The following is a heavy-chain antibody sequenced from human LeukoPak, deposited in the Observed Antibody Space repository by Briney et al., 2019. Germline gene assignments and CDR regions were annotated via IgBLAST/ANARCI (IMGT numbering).Heavy chain of an antibody. CDR2: IYYSGST. Sequence: PSETLSLTCTVSGGSISSSSYYWGWIRQPPGKGLEWIGSIYYSGSTYYNPSLKSRVTISVDTSKNQFSLKLSSVTAADTAVYYCAGLDRLWSGPEKWGQGTLVTVSS. CDR1: GGSISSSSYY. V-gene: IGHV4-39*01. D-gene: IGHD3-10*01. J-gene: IGHJ4*02. CDR3: AGLDRLWSGPEK.